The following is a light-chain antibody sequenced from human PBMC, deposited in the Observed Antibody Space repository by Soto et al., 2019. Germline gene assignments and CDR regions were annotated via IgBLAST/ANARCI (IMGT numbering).Light chain of an antibody. V-gene: IGKV1-33*01. Sequence: DIQMTQSPFSLSASVGDRVTITCQASQDISNDLNWYQQKPGKAPKLLIYDASNLETGVPSRFSGSGSGTDFTLTISSLEPEDIGTYYCQQYDNLPLTFGGGTKVEIK. CDR1: QDISND. CDR2: DAS. CDR3: QQYDNLPLT. J-gene: IGKJ4*01.